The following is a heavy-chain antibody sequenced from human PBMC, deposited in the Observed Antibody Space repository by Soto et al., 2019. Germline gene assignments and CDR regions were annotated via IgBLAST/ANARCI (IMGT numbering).Heavy chain of an antibody. CDR2: IYHSGST. V-gene: IGHV4-4*02. D-gene: IGHD2-15*01. J-gene: IGHJ5*02. Sequence: SETLSLTCAVSGGSISSSNWWSWVRQPPGKGLEWIGEIYHSGSTNYNPSLKSRVTISVDKSKNQFSLKLSSVTAAATAVYYCARATCSGGSCYLGNWFDTWGQGTLVTVSS. CDR3: ARATCSGGSCYLGNWFDT. CDR1: GGSISSSNW.